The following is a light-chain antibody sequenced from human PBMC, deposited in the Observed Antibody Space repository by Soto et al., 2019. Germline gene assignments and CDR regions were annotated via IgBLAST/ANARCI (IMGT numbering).Light chain of an antibody. CDR1: SSDLGGYNY. J-gene: IGLJ1*01. CDR3: SSYSSSSTLDV. Sequence: QSALTQPASVSGSPGQSLTISCTGTSSDLGGYNYVSWYQQHPAKAPKLMIYDVSNRPSGVSNRFSGSKSGNTASLTISGLQAEDEADYYCSSYSSSSTLDVFGTGTKLTVL. V-gene: IGLV2-14*01. CDR2: DVS.